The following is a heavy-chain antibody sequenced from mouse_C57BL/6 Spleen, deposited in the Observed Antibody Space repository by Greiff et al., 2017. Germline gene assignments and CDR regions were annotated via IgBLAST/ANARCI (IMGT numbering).Heavy chain of an antibody. J-gene: IGHJ4*01. CDR3: AKPGSSYPFCAMDY. V-gene: IGHV1-55*01. Sequence: QVQLKQPGAELVKPGASVKMSCKASGYTFTSYWITWVKQRPGQGLEWIGDIYPGSGSTNYNEKFKSKATLTVDTSSSTAYMQLSSLTSEDSAVYYGAKPGSSYPFCAMDYWGQGTSVTVSS. CDR2: IYPGSGST. D-gene: IGHD1-1*01. CDR1: GYTFTSYW.